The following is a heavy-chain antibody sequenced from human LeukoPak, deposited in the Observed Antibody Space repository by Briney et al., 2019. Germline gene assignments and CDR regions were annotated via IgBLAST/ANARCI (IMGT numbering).Heavy chain of an antibody. J-gene: IGHJ5*02. CDR2: IYYSGST. Sequence: PSETLSLTCTVSGGSISSSSYYWGWIRQPPGKGLEWIGSIYYSGSTYYNPSLKSRVTISVDTSKNQFSLKLSSVTAADTAVYYCARSDYDFWSGPSLLNWFDPWGQGTLVTVSS. V-gene: IGHV4-39*01. CDR3: ARSDYDFWSGPSLLNWFDP. D-gene: IGHD3-3*01. CDR1: GGSISSSSYY.